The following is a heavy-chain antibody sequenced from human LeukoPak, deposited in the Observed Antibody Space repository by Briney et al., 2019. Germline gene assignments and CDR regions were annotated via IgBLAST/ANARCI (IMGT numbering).Heavy chain of an antibody. V-gene: IGHV1-2*06. D-gene: IGHD1-26*01. CDR2: INPNSGGT. J-gene: IGHJ3*02. CDR3: AKDLVGATPEGAAFDI. CDR1: GYTFTGYY. Sequence: ASVKVSCKASGYTFTGYYMHWVRRAPGQGLEWMGRINPNSGGTNYAQKFQGRVTMTRDTSISTAYMELSRLRSDDTAVYYCAKDLVGATPEGAAFDIWGQGTMVTVSS.